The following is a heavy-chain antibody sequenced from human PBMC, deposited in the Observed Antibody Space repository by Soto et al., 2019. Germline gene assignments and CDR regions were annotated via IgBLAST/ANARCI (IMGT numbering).Heavy chain of an antibody. CDR1: GFTFSSYS. J-gene: IGHJ5*02. CDR3: ARSGSGSYYPHNWFDP. Sequence: PGGSLRLSCAAAGFTFSSYSTNWVRQAPGKGLEWVSSISSSSSYIYYADSVKGRFTISRDNAKNSLYLQMNSLRAEDTAVYYCARSGSGSYYPHNWFDPWGQGTLVTVSS. CDR2: ISSSSSYI. D-gene: IGHD3-10*01. V-gene: IGHV3-21*01.